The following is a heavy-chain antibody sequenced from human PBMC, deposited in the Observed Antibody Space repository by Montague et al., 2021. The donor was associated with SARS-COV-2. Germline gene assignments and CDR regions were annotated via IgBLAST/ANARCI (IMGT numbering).Heavy chain of an antibody. Sequence: SETLSLTCTVSGGSIRAVSHYWAWIRQPPGKGLEWIGSLYYNGIIYYNPSLKSRVIMSVDTSNNQFSLRLTSVTAADTAVYYCARLRRPDGYSYWFGPWGQGTLVTVSS. V-gene: IGHV4-39*07. CDR3: ARLRRPDGYSYWFGP. J-gene: IGHJ5*02. CDR1: GGSIRAVSHY. CDR2: LYYNGII. D-gene: IGHD5-24*01.